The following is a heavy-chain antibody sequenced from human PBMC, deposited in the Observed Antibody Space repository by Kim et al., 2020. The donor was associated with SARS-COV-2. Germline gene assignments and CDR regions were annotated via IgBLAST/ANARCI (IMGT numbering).Heavy chain of an antibody. CDR3: ASARRDGYKDY. Sequence: SETLSLTCTVSGGSISSYYWSWIRQPPGKGLEWIGYIYYSGSTNYNPSLKSRVTISVDTSKNQFSLKLSSVTAADTAVYYCASARRDGYKDYWGQGTLVTVSS. J-gene: IGHJ4*02. V-gene: IGHV4-59*13. D-gene: IGHD5-12*01. CDR2: IYYSGST. CDR1: GGSISSYY.